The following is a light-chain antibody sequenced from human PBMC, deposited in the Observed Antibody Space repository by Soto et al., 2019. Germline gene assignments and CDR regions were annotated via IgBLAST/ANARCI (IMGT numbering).Light chain of an antibody. CDR2: GAS. CDR1: QSVAIR. J-gene: IGKJ1*01. V-gene: IGKV3-15*01. CDR3: LQYNSWPPDGK. Sequence: EIEMTHSPATLSASLLESATITFRSSQSVAIRLAWYRQKPGKAPRLLIYGASTRATGISGRFSGIGSVTEFTLSINCLQSEDFAVYYCLQYNSWPPDGKFGQGTKVDI.